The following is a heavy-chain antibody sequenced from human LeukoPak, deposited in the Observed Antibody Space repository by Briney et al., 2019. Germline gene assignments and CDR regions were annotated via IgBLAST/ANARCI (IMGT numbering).Heavy chain of an antibody. J-gene: IGHJ3*02. V-gene: IGHV3-7*01. Sequence: GGSLRLSCTVSGFTVSSNSMSWVRQAPGRGPEWVANINQVGSSKYFVDSVKGRFIISRDNAKNSLYLQMNSLRAEDTAVYYCAREKGAFDIWGQGTMVTVSS. CDR2: INQVGSSK. CDR3: AREKGAFDI. CDR1: GFTVSSNS.